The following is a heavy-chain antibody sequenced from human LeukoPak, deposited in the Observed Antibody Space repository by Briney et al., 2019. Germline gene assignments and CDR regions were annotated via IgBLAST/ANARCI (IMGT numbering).Heavy chain of an antibody. Sequence: PSETLSLTCTVSSGSISSYYWSWIRQPPGKGLEWIGHVHYSGSTNYKPSLKSRVTISVDMSKNQFSLKLRSVTAVDTAVYYCASRGQSYSSGWFDYWGQGTLVTVSS. CDR1: SGSISSYY. CDR2: VHYSGST. V-gene: IGHV4-59*08. J-gene: IGHJ4*02. D-gene: IGHD6-19*01. CDR3: ASRGQSYSSGWFDY.